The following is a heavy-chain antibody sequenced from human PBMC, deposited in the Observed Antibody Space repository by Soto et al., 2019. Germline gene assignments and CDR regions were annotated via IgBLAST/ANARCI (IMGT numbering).Heavy chain of an antibody. J-gene: IGHJ4*02. Sequence: QVQLQESGPGLVKPSETLSLTCTVSGGSISSYYWTWIRQPPGKGLEWIGFMYNSGSTHYNPSLKSPVTIALDPSKNQFSLNLRSVTAADTALYYCASMGSHYGSGSYPLDSWGQGTLVTVSS. D-gene: IGHD3-10*01. CDR3: ASMGSHYGSGSYPLDS. CDR2: MYNSGST. CDR1: GGSISSYY. V-gene: IGHV4-59*08.